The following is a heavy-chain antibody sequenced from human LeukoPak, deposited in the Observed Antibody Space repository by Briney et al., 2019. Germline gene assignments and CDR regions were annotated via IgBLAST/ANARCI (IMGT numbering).Heavy chain of an antibody. Sequence: PVASVKVSCKASGDRFTDSYMHWVRQAPGQGFEWMGWINPSTGDTKYAKMFQGRVTMTTGASISTAYMELSGLRPADTAIYFCVSAYDQWGQGTLVTVSS. CDR3: VSAYDQ. J-gene: IGHJ5*02. CDR2: INPSTGDT. V-gene: IGHV1-2*02. CDR1: GDRFTDSY.